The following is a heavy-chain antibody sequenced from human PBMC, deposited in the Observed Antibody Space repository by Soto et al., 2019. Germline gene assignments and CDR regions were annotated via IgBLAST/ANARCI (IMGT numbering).Heavy chain of an antibody. CDR3: ATSYYYYMDA. CDR2: IKENGGEK. CDR1: GFTFSIYW. V-gene: IGHV3-7*01. Sequence: EVQLVESGGTSVQTGGSLRLSCAASGFTFSIYWMTWVRQAPGKGLEWVATIKENGGEKYYVDSVKGRFTISRDNAKNSLYLQMNSLRGDDTAVYYCATSYYYYMDAWGKGTTVTVSS. J-gene: IGHJ6*03.